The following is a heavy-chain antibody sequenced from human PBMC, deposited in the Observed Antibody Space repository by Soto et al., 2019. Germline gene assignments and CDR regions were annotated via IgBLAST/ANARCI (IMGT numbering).Heavy chain of an antibody. J-gene: IGHJ5*02. CDR3: ARARPPRGALEWFSPRSYNWFDP. V-gene: IGHV1-69*02. Sequence: QVQLVQSGAEVKKPGSSVKVSCKASGGTFSSYTISWVRQAPGQGLEWMGRIIPILGIANYAQKFQGRVTITADKSTRTAYVELSSLRSEDTAVYYCARARPPRGALEWFSPRSYNWFDPWGEGTMVIVSS. D-gene: IGHD3-3*01. CDR2: IIPILGIA. CDR1: GGTFSSYT.